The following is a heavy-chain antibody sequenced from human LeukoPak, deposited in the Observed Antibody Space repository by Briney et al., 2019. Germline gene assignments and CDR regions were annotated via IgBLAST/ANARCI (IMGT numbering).Heavy chain of an antibody. CDR2: ISSSSYI. J-gene: IGHJ6*03. D-gene: IGHD3-10*01. V-gene: IGHV3-69-1*02. CDR1: GFTFSNYS. CDR3: ARDGYHYYGSGTYFGYYYMDV. Sequence: GGSLRLSCSASGFTFSNYSISWVRQAPGKGLEWVSSISSSSYIYYADSVKGRFTISRDNAKNSLYLQMNSLRAEDTAVYYCARDGYHYYGSGTYFGYYYMDVWGKGTTVTISS.